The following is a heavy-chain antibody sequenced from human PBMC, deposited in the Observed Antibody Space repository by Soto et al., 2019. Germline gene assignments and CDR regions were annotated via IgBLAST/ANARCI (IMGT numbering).Heavy chain of an antibody. CDR3: ARPLRKSGGWADELIWSFDL. J-gene: IGHJ2*01. CDR2: ISAYNGNT. CDR1: GYTFTSYG. V-gene: IGHV1-18*01. D-gene: IGHD2-15*01. Sequence: QVQLVQSGAEVKKPGASVKVSCKASGYTFTSYGISWVRQAPGQGLEWMGWISAYNGNTNYAQKLQGRVTMTTDTSTSTAYMELRSLRSDDTAVYYCARPLRKSGGWADELIWSFDLWGRGTLVTVSS.